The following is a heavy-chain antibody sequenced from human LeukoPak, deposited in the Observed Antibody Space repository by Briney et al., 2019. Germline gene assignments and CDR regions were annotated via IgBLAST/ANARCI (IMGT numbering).Heavy chain of an antibody. Sequence: GGSLTLSCAASGFIISNNYVSWVRQAPGRGLEWVSIFSAGGQAFYAESVKGRFSISRDRSRNTLNLQMGGLRVEDSALYYCATIVGAPVYWGQGTLVTVSS. CDR2: FSAGGQA. CDR3: ATIVGAPVY. J-gene: IGHJ1*01. V-gene: IGHV3-66*01. CDR1: GFIISNNY. D-gene: IGHD1-26*01.